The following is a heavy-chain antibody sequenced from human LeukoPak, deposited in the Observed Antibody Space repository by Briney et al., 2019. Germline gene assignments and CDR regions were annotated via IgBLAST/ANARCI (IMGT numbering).Heavy chain of an antibody. CDR3: AREEYQLLPDYYYMDV. Sequence: PGGSLRLSXAASGFTFSSYSMNWVRQAPGKGLGWVSYISSSSSTIYYADSVKGRFTISRGNAKNSLYLQMNSLRAEDTAVYYCAREEYQLLPDYYYMDVWGKGTTVTVSS. J-gene: IGHJ6*03. V-gene: IGHV3-48*01. CDR1: GFTFSSYS. CDR2: ISSSSSTI. D-gene: IGHD2-2*01.